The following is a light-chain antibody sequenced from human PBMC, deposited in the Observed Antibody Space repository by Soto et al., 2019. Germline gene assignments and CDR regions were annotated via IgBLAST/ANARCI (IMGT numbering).Light chain of an antibody. CDR3: QQAHSFPLT. CDR2: GAS. J-gene: IGKJ4*01. Sequence: DIQMTQSPSSVSASVGDTVTITCRASQNIYFWLAWYQQRPGKAPKFLISGASSLQTGVPSRFSGSRSGTDFSLRITGLQPEDFASYDCQQAHSFPLTFGGGTKVQI. V-gene: IGKV1D-12*01. CDR1: QNIYFW.